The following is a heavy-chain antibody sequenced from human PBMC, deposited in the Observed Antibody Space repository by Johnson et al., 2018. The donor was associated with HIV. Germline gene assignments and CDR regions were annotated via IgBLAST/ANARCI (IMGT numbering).Heavy chain of an antibody. V-gene: IGHV3-30*18. CDR1: GFTFSSYG. CDR2: ISYDGSDK. D-gene: IGHD6-13*01. CDR3: VKGIDSSSWYAFDI. Sequence: QVQLVESGGGVVQPGRSLRLSCAASGFTFSSYGMHWVRQAPGKGLEWVAVISYDGSDKYYADSVKGRFTISRDSSKNTLYLQMNSLRAEDTAVEYCVKGIDSSSWYAFDIWGQGTMVTVSS. J-gene: IGHJ3*02.